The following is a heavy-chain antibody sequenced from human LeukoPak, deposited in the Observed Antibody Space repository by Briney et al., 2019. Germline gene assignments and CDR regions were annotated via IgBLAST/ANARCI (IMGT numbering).Heavy chain of an antibody. V-gene: IGHV1-2*02. D-gene: IGHD2-2*01. CDR2: MNPNSGVA. Sequence: ASVKVSCKPSGYTFTVNYLHWVRQAPGQGLEWVGWMNPNSGVAGYAQNFQGRVTMTRDTSISTAYMELSSLTSDDTAVYYCTRGAGTSWFDFWGQGSLVTVSS. CDR1: GYTFTVNY. J-gene: IGHJ4*02. CDR3: TRGAGTSWFDF.